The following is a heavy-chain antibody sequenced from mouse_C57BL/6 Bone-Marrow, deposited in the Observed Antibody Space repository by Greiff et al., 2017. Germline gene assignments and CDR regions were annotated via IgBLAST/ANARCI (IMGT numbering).Heavy chain of an antibody. CDR2: IDPSDRYT. Sequence: QVQLQQPGAELVRPGTSVTLSCTASGYTFTSYWMHWVKQRPGHGLEWLGVIDPSDRYTNYNQKFKGKATLTVDTSSSTAYMQLSSLTSEDSAVYYCARSRAYYDYDGTWFAYWGQGTLVTVSA. D-gene: IGHD2-4*01. V-gene: IGHV1-59*01. J-gene: IGHJ3*01. CDR3: ARSRAYYDYDGTWFAY. CDR1: GYTFTSYW.